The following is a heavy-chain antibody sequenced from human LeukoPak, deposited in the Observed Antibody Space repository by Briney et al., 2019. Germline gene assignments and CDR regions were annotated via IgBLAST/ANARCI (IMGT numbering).Heavy chain of an antibody. V-gene: IGHV3-74*01. CDR2: MDADGSNT. D-gene: IGHD2-15*01. CDR1: GFIFKNSW. CDR3: ATRGGGTYPDV. Sequence: GGSLRLSCVASGFIFKNSWMNWVRQAPGKGLVCVARMDADGSNTHYVDSVKGRFTISRDNSKNTLYLQMNSLRAEDTAVYYCATRGGGTYPDVWGKGTTVTISS. J-gene: IGHJ6*03.